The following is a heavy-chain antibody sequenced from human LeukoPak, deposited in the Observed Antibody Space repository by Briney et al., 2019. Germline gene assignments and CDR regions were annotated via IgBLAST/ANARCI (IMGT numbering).Heavy chain of an antibody. CDR2: VSYNGLEI. J-gene: IGHJ4*02. D-gene: IGHD3-10*01. CDR1: GFTFSSYA. V-gene: IGHV3-30*03. Sequence: PGGSLRLSCAASGFTFSSYAMSWVRQAPGKGLEWLALVSYNGLEIYYGDSVKGRFTISRDNSRDTVYLQMNSLTPEDTAVYYCVRVRGVMTGPYDYWGQGTLVTVSS. CDR3: VRVRGVMTGPYDY.